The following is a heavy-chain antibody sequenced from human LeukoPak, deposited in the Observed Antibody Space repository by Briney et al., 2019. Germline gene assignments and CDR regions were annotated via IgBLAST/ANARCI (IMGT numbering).Heavy chain of an antibody. Sequence: GGSLRLSCAASGFTFSNYAMTWVRQAPGKGLEWVSAITSSSTYIYYADSMKGRFTISRDNAENSLYLQMHSLRAEDTAVYFCARGEEKATINGLDCWGQGTLVTVSS. CDR2: ITSSSTYI. CDR3: ARGEEKATINGLDC. D-gene: IGHD5-24*01. J-gene: IGHJ4*02. CDR1: GFTFSNYA. V-gene: IGHV3-21*01.